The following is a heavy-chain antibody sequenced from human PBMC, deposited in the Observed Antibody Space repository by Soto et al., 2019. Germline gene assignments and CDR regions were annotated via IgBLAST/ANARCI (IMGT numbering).Heavy chain of an antibody. J-gene: IGHJ6*02. D-gene: IGHD2-2*01. Sequence: QVQLVQSGAEVNKPGSSVKVSCTASGVTFSSYAISWVRQAPGQGLEWMGGIIPIFGTANYAQKFQGRVTITAVKSTSTAHMELRSLRSEDTAVYYCAGSILVVPAGSYYYGMDVWGQGTTVTVSS. CDR1: GVTFSSYA. CDR3: AGSILVVPAGSYYYGMDV. CDR2: IIPIFGTA. V-gene: IGHV1-69*06.